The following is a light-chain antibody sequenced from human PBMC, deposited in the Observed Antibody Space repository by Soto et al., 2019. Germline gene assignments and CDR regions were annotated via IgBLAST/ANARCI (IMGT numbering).Light chain of an antibody. V-gene: IGKV1-5*03. CDR3: QQYNSYSWT. CDR2: KAS. Sequence: DIQMTQSPSTLSASVGDRVTITCRASQSISSWLAWYQQKPGKAPKLLIYKASSLESGVPSRFSGRGSETEFTLTISSLQPDDFATYYCQQYNSYSWTFGQGTKVVIK. J-gene: IGKJ1*01. CDR1: QSISSW.